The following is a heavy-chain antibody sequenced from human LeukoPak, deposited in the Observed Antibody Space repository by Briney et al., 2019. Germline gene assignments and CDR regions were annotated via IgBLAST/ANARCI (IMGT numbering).Heavy chain of an antibody. Sequence: GGSLRLSCGGSGFTFNSYSMSWVRQAPGKGLEWVANIKEDGSEKYYMDSVKGRFTISRDNAKNSVYLQMNSLRGEDTAVYYCAQGMGAFDVWGQGTMVTVSS. CDR1: GFTFNSYS. CDR3: AQGMGAFDV. CDR2: IKEDGSEK. J-gene: IGHJ3*01. D-gene: IGHD6-13*01. V-gene: IGHV3-7*01.